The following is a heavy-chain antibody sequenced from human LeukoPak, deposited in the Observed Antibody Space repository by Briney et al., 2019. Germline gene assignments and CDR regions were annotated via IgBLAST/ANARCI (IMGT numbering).Heavy chain of an antibody. Sequence: ASVKVSCKASGYTFTGCYMHWVRQAPGQGLEWMGWINPNSGGTKYAQKFQGRVTLTRDTSVSTAYMDLNSLRSDDTAVYYCARGWARFLEWLIDYWGQGTLVTVSS. CDR1: GYTFTGCY. J-gene: IGHJ4*02. V-gene: IGHV1-2*02. D-gene: IGHD3-3*01. CDR3: ARGWARFLEWLIDY. CDR2: INPNSGGT.